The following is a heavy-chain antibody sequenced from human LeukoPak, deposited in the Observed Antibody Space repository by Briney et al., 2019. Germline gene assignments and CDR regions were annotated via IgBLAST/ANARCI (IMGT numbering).Heavy chain of an antibody. D-gene: IGHD3-22*01. Sequence: GALRLSCAASGFTFSSYSMNWVRQAPGKGLEWLSYISSSSSIKYYADSVKGRFTISRDNAKNSLYLQMNSLRDEDTAVYYCARDGDSSGYYAAFDIWGQGTMVTVSS. V-gene: IGHV3-48*02. J-gene: IGHJ3*02. CDR3: ARDGDSSGYYAAFDI. CDR1: GFTFSSYS. CDR2: ISSSSSIK.